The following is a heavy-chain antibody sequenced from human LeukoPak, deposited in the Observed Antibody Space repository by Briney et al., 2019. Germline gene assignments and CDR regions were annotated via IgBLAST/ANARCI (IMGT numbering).Heavy chain of an antibody. J-gene: IGHJ4*02. CDR2: ISYDGSNK. V-gene: IGHV3-30*18. CDR1: GFTFSSYG. D-gene: IGHD5-24*01. CDR3: AKDYMATIADY. Sequence: PGRSLRLSCAASGFTFSSYGMHWVRQAPGKGLEWVAVISYDGSNKDYADYLKGRFTISRDNSKNTLYLQMNSLRAEDTAVYYCAKDYMATIADYWGQGTLVTVSS.